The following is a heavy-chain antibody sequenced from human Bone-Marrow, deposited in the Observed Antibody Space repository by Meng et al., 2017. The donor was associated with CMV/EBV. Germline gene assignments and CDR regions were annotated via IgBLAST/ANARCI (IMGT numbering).Heavy chain of an antibody. CDR3: ATSPGWLQPTRFDY. CDR1: GYTFTGYY. J-gene: IGHJ4*02. Sequence: ASVKVSCKASGYTFTGYYMHWVRQAPGQGLEWMGWINPNSGGTNYAQKFQGRVTMTRDTSISTAYMELSRLRSDDTAVYYCATSPGWLQPTRFDYCGQGTLVTVSS. V-gene: IGHV1-2*02. D-gene: IGHD5-24*01. CDR2: INPNSGGT.